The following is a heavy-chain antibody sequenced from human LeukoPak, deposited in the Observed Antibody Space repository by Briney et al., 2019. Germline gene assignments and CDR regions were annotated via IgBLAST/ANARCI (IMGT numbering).Heavy chain of an antibody. CDR3: ARDRGMWDTAMVNWFDP. V-gene: IGHV3-20*04. CDR2: INWNGGST. D-gene: IGHD5-18*01. Sequence: PGGSLRLSCAASGFTFDDYGMSWVRQAPGKGLEWVSGINWNGGSTGYADSVKGRFTISRDNAKNSLYLQMSSLRAEDTALYYCARDRGMWDTAMVNWFDPWGQGTLVTVSS. J-gene: IGHJ5*02. CDR1: GFTFDDYG.